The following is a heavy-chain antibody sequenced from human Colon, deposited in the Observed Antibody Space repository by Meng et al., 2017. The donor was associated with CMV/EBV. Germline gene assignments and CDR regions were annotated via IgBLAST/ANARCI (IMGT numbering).Heavy chain of an antibody. CDR1: GFDFSDYY. Sequence: GESLKISCAASGFDFSDYYMTWIRQAPGKGLEWVSYISNSGSSRYYADSVKGRFTISRDNAKKSLFLQMNSLRAEDTAVYYCVRDSQARLVGTRGEIYYLMDFWGQGTTVTVSS. J-gene: IGHJ6*02. D-gene: IGHD1-26*01. CDR2: ISNSGSSR. V-gene: IGHV3-11*04. CDR3: VRDSQARLVGTRGEIYYLMDF.